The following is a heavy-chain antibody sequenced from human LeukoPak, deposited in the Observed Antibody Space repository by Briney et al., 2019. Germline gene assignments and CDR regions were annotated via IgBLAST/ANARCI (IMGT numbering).Heavy chain of an antibody. CDR1: GGTFISSA. J-gene: IGHJ4*02. V-gene: IGHV1-69*13. CDR3: ARSQRSLIYYFDY. CDR2: IIPIFGTA. D-gene: IGHD2-8*01. Sequence: ASVKVSCKASGGTFISSAISWVRQAPGQGLEWMGGIIPIFGTANYAQKFQGRVTITAAESTSTAYMELSSLRSEDTAVYYCARSQRSLIYYFDYWGQGTLVTVSS.